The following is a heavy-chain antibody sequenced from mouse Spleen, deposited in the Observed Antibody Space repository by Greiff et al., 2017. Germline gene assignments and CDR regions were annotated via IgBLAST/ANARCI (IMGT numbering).Heavy chain of an antibody. CDR3: ARKGITYYAMDY. CDR2: INYDGSST. CDR1: GFPFSDYY. J-gene: IGHJ4*01. D-gene: IGHD1-1*01. V-gene: IGHV5-16*01. Sequence: DVKLVESEGGLVQPGSSMKLSCTASGFPFSDYYMAWVRQVPEKGLEWVANINYDGSSTYYLDSLKSRFIISRDNAKNILYLQMSSLKSEDTATYYCARKGITYYAMDYWGQGTSVTVSS.